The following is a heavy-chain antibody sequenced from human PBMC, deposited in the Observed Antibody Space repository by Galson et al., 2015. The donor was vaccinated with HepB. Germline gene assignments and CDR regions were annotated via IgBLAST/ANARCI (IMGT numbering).Heavy chain of an antibody. CDR2: IGNLGDT. CDR1: GFTFSTYD. CDR3: ARYCSRRGSCPPPYFMDV. D-gene: IGHD2-15*01. V-gene: IGHV3-13*01. Sequence: SLRLSCAGSGFTFSTYDMHWVRQATGKGLEWVSAIGNLGDTYYAGSVKGRFTISRENAKNSLYLQMNSLRAGDTAVYYCARYCSRRGSCPPPYFMDVWGQGTTVTVSS. J-gene: IGHJ6*02.